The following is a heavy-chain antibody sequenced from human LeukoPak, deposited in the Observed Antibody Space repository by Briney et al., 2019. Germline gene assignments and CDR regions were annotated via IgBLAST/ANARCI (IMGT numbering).Heavy chain of an antibody. CDR2: ISSSSSYI. CDR1: GFTFSSYT. J-gene: IGHJ4*02. Sequence: GGSLRLSCAASGFTFSSYTMNWVRQAPGKGLEWVSSISSSSSYIYYADSAKGRFTISRDNAKNSLYLQMNSLRAEDTAVYYCARDVPFYSSAMDYWGQGTLVTVSS. D-gene: IGHD6-19*01. CDR3: ARDVPFYSSAMDY. V-gene: IGHV3-21*01.